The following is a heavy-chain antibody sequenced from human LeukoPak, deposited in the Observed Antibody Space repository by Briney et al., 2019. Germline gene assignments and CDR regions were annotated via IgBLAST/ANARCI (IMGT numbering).Heavy chain of an antibody. J-gene: IGHJ4*02. CDR2: IYTSGST. CDR3: ARGQDYYDSSGHDY. V-gene: IGHV4-4*07. CDR1: GGSISSYY. D-gene: IGHD3-22*01. Sequence: SETLSLTCTVSGGSISSYYWSWIRQPAGKGLEWIGRIYTSGSTNYNPSLKSRVTISVDTSKNQFSLKLSSVTAADTAVYYCARGQDYYDSSGHDYWGQGTLVTVSS.